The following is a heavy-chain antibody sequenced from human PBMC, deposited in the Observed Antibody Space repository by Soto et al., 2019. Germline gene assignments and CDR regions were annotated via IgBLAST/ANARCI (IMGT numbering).Heavy chain of an antibody. Sequence: ASVKVSCKASGYTFTGYYMHWVRQAPGQGLEWMGWINPNIGGTNYAQKFQGRVTMTRDTSISTAYMELSRLRSDDTAVYYCARTGYCSGGSCYFAEYFQHWGQGTLVTVSS. D-gene: IGHD2-15*01. CDR1: GYTFTGYY. V-gene: IGHV1-2*02. CDR3: ARTGYCSGGSCYFAEYFQH. CDR2: INPNIGGT. J-gene: IGHJ1*01.